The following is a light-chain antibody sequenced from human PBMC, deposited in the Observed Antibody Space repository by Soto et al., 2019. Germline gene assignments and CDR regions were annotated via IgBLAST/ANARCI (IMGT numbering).Light chain of an antibody. CDR2: GAS. CDR1: QSISSSY. V-gene: IGKV3-20*01. CDR3: QQYGTSPT. J-gene: IGKJ5*01. Sequence: DIVLTQSPGTLSLSPVERATLSCRASQSISSSYLVWYQQKPGQAPRLLIYGASSRATGIPDRFSGSGSGTDFTLTISRLEPEDFAVYYCQQYGTSPTFGQGTRLEIK.